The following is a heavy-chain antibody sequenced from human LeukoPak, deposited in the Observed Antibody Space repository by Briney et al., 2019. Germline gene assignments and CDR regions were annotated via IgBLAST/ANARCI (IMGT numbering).Heavy chain of an antibody. CDR2: IAYDGSNK. V-gene: IGHV3-30*18. D-gene: IGHD2-2*01. CDR3: AKDWWGYCSSTSCYTTVFDY. Sequence: QVQLVESGGGVVQPGRSLRLSCAASGFTFSSYGMQWVRQAPGKGLEWVAGIAYDGSNKYYADSVKGRFTISRDNSKNTLYLQMNSLRAEDTAVYYCAKDWWGYCSSTSCYTTVFDYWGQGTLVTVSS. CDR1: GFTFSSYG. J-gene: IGHJ4*02.